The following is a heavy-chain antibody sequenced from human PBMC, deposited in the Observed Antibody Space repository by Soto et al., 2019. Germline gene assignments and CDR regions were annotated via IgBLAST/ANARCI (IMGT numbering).Heavy chain of an antibody. Sequence: AGSLRLSCAGAGFTPTTTPLSWVRQPPGRGLEWVTTISGTASRTYYVDSVKGRFFISRDNSKNTVTLQMNNLTLDDTAVYYCATSFRYFDNWGQGTRVTVSS. CDR2: ISGTASRT. CDR1: GFTPTTTP. V-gene: IGHV3-23*01. CDR3: ATSFRYFDN. D-gene: IGHD3-9*01. J-gene: IGHJ4*02.